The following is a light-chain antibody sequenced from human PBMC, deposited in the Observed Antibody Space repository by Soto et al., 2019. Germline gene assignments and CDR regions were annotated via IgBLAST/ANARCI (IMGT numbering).Light chain of an antibody. CDR1: SSNIGANI. CDR3: AASEDSLIGLGVV. Sequence: SVLTQPPSASGTPGQRVTISCSGSSSNIGANIVNWYQQFPGTAPKLLIYSNDQRPSGVPDRFSASKSGTSASLAISGLQPEDEAQYYCAASEDSLIGLGVVFGGGTKVTVL. J-gene: IGLJ2*01. CDR2: SND. V-gene: IGLV1-44*01.